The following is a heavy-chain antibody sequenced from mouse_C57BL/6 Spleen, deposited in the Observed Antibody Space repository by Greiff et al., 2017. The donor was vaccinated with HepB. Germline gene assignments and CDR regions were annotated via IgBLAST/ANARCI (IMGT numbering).Heavy chain of an antibody. J-gene: IGHJ1*03. CDR1: GFNIKDDY. V-gene: IGHV14-4*01. CDR2: IDPENGDT. Sequence: EVQLVESGAELVRPGASVKLSCTASGFNIKDDYMHWVKQRPEQGLEWIGWIDPENGDTEYASKFQGKATITADTSSNTAYLQLSSLASEGTAVYYCTLGCFDVWGTGTTVTVAS. CDR3: TLGCFDV.